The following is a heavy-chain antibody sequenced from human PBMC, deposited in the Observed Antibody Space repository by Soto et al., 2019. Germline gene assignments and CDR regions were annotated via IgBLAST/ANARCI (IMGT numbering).Heavy chain of an antibody. Sequence: GGSLRLSCAASGFTFSSYAMSWVRQAPGKGLEWVSAISGSGGSTYYADSVKGRFTISRDNSKNTLYLQMNSLRAEDTAVYYCAKDYDILTGYYIGWDAFDIWGQGTMVTVSS. D-gene: IGHD3-9*01. V-gene: IGHV3-23*01. CDR1: GFTFSSYA. J-gene: IGHJ3*02. CDR2: ISGSGGST. CDR3: AKDYDILTGYYIGWDAFDI.